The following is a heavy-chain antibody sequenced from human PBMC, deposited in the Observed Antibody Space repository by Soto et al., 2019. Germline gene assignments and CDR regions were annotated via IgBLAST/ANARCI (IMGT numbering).Heavy chain of an antibody. J-gene: IGHJ4*02. V-gene: IGHV4-31*03. CDR1: GGSISSGGYY. CDR2: IYYSGST. Sequence: QVQLQESGPGLVKPSQTLSLTCTVSGGSISSGGYYWSWIRQHPGKGLEWLGYIYYSGSTYYNPSLKGRVTISVDRSKNQFSLKLSSVTAAETAVDYCASLSRTRNFDYWGQGTLVTVSS. CDR3: ASLSRTRNFDY.